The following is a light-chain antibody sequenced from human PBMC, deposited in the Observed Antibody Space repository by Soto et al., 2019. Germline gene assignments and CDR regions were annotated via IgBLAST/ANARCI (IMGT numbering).Light chain of an antibody. J-gene: IGKJ1*01. CDR3: HRYGSSPRA. CDR2: DVS. V-gene: IGKV3-20*01. Sequence: EIVMTQSPATLSVSPGEIATLSCRASQSVSSNLAWYQQKPGQAPRLLIYDVSSRTTGIPDRFSGSGSGTDFTLTISRLEPEDFAVYYCHRYGSSPRAFGQGTKVDIK. CDR1: QSVSSN.